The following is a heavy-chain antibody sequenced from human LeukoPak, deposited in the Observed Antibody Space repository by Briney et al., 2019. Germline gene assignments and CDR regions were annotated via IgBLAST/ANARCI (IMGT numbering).Heavy chain of an antibody. D-gene: IGHD3-10*01. Sequence: SQTLSLTCTVSGGSISSGSYYWSWIRQPAGKGLEWIGRIYTSGSTNYNPSLKSRVTISVYTSKNPFSLKLSSVTAADTAVYYCARDHYGSGSYYYYYYYMDVWGKGTTVTVSS. CDR3: ARDHYGSGSYYYYYYYMDV. CDR2: IYTSGST. J-gene: IGHJ6*03. V-gene: IGHV4-61*02. CDR1: GGSISSGSYY.